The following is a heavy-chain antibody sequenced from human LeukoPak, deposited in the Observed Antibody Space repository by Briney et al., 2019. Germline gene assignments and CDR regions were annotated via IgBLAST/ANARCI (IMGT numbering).Heavy chain of an antibody. CDR2: IIPIFGTA. CDR3: EASGYTPWYFGY. Sequence: GASVKVSCKASGGTFSSYAISWVRQAPGQGLEWMGGIIPIFGTANYAQKFQGRVTITADESTSTAYMELSSLRSKDTAVYYCEASGYTPWYFGYWGQGTLVTVSS. D-gene: IGHD3-22*01. CDR1: GGTFSSYA. V-gene: IGHV1-69*13. J-gene: IGHJ4*02.